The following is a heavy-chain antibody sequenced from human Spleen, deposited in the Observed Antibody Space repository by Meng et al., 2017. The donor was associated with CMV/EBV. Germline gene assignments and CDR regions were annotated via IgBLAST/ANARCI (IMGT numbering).Heavy chain of an antibody. CDR3: AKGYGSGSHFLDS. V-gene: IGHV3-53*01. CDR2: SYSGGNT. J-gene: IGHJ4*02. Sequence: ETLSLTCAASGLTVGSNYMGWVRQAPGKGLEWISLSYSGGNTYYADSVRGRFTLSRDNYKNTLDLQMNSLRVDDTAVYYCAKGYGSGSHFLDSWGQGTLVTVSS. CDR1: GLTVGSNY. D-gene: IGHD3-10*01.